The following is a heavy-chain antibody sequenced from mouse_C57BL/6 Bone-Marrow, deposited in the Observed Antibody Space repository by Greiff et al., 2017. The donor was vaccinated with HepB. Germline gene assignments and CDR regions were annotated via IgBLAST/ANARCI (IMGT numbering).Heavy chain of an antibody. CDR1: GYTFTSYW. D-gene: IGHD1-1*01. V-gene: IGHV1-50*01. CDR2: IDPSDSYT. Sequence: QVQLQQPGAELVKPGASVKLSCKASGYTFTSYWMQWVKQRPGQGLEWIGEIDPSDSYTNYNQKFTGKATLTVDTSSSTAYMQLSSLTSEDSAVYYCARAVVPDYWGQGTTLTVSS. J-gene: IGHJ2*01. CDR3: ARAVVPDY.